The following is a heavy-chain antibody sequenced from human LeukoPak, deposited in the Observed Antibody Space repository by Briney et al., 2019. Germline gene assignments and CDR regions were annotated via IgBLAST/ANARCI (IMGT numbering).Heavy chain of an antibody. Sequence: SETLSLTCAVYGGSFSGYYWSWIRQPPGKGLEWIGEINHSGSTNYNPSLKSRVTISVDTSKNQFSLKLSSVTAADTAVYYCARVRGYCSSTSCYRLAFDIRGQGTMVTVSS. CDR2: INHSGST. CDR3: ARVRGYCSSTSCYRLAFDI. V-gene: IGHV4-34*01. D-gene: IGHD2-2*02. J-gene: IGHJ3*02. CDR1: GGSFSGYY.